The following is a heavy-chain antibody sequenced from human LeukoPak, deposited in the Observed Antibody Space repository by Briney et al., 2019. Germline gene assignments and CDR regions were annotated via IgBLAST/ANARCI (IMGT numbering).Heavy chain of an antibody. V-gene: IGHV1-2*02. J-gene: IGHJ4*02. D-gene: IGHD2-15*01. CDR2: INPKNGGT. CDR3: ARAQSKVVVAATHFDY. Sequence: AAVKVSCKASGYTFTDYHIHWVRQAPGQGLEWLGWINPKNGGTKYARKFWGRFTLTEDTSSGTAYMELNRLTSDDTAVYYCARAQSKVVVAATHFDYWGQGTLVTVSS. CDR1: GYTFTDYH.